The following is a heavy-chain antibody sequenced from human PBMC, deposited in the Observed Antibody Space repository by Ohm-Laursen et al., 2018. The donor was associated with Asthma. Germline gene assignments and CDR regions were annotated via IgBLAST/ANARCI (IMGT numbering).Heavy chain of an antibody. D-gene: IGHD1-26*01. J-gene: IGHJ1*01. CDR3: ARIGPEWELPGCEYSLIH. CDR2: ISFHGLNQ. V-gene: IGHV3-30*03. Sequence: SLRLSCSASGFTFSSYGMHWVRQAPGKGLELGAVISFHGLNQYYPDSVKGRFTISRDNAKNLVYLQMDSLRVDDTALYYCARIGPEWELPGCEYSLIHWGQGTLVTVSS. CDR1: GFTFSSYG.